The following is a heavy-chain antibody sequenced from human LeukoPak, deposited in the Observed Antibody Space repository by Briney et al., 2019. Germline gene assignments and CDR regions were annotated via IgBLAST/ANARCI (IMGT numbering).Heavy chain of an antibody. CDR3: AREEYSSSWYGRPHDAFDI. D-gene: IGHD6-13*01. CDR2: INPSGGST. J-gene: IGHJ3*02. V-gene: IGHV1-46*01. Sequence: ASVKVSCKASGYTFTGYYMHWVRQAPGQGLEWMGIINPSGGSTSYAQKFQGRVTMTRDTSTSTVYMELSSLRSEDTAVYYCAREEYSSSWYGRPHDAFDIWGQGTMVTVSS. CDR1: GYTFTGYY.